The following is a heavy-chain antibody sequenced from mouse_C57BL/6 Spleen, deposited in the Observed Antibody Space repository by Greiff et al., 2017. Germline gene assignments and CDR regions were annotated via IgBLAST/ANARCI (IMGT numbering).Heavy chain of an antibody. V-gene: IGHV1-39*01. D-gene: IGHD1-2*01. J-gene: IGHJ1*03. Sequence: VQLKESGPELVKPGASVKISCKASGYSFTDYNMNWVKQSNGKSLEWIGVINPNYGTTSYNQKFKGKATLTVDQSSSTAYMQLNSLTSEDSEDYACARGTPRDEYGGFDVWGTGTTVTVSS. CDR1: GYSFTDYN. CDR2: INPNYGTT. CDR3: ARGTPRDEYGGFDV.